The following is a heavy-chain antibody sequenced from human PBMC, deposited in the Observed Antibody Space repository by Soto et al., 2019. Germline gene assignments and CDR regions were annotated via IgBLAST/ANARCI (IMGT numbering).Heavy chain of an antibody. J-gene: IGHJ4*02. CDR1: GFTFRNYA. CDR2: VSGSGGNT. CDR3: AQVPASIFTFDY. Sequence: VQLLESGGGLVQPGGSLRLSCAASGFTFRNYAMNWVRQAPGKGLEWVSGVSGSGGNTFYADSVKGRFTISRDNSKNTLYRQMNSLIAEDTAVYYCAQVPASIFTFDYWGQGTLVTVSS. V-gene: IGHV3-23*01. D-gene: IGHD3-3*02.